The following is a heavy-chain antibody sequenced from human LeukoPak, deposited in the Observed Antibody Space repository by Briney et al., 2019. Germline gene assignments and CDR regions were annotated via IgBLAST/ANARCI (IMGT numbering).Heavy chain of an antibody. D-gene: IGHD1-1*01. CDR1: GGTFSSYA. V-gene: IGHV1-69*04. Sequence: GASVKVSCKASGGTFSSYAISWVRQAPGQGLEWMGRIIPILGIANYAQKFQGRVTITTDKSTSTAYMELSSLRSEDTAVYYCARDFRRGTDYWGQGTLVTVSS. CDR2: IIPILGIA. CDR3: ARDFRRGTDY. J-gene: IGHJ4*02.